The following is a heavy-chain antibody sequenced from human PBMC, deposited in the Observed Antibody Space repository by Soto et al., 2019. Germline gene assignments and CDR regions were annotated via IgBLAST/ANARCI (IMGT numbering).Heavy chain of an antibody. Sequence: GGSLRLSCAASGFTFSSYGMHWVRQAPGKGLEWVAVIWYDGSNKYYADSVKGRFTISRDNSKNTLYLQMNSLRAEDTAVYYCVRGPRRITMIVVDHGMDVWGQGTTVTVSS. CDR2: IWYDGSNK. J-gene: IGHJ6*02. CDR3: VRGPRRITMIVVDHGMDV. V-gene: IGHV3-33*01. CDR1: GFTFSSYG. D-gene: IGHD3-22*01.